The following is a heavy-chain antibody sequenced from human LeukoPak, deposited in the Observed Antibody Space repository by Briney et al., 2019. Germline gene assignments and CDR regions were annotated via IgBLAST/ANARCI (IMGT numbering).Heavy chain of an antibody. Sequence: GGSLRLSCAASAFTFSSYGMHWVRQAAGKGLEWVAVISYDGSDKYYADSVKGRFTISRDNSKNTVYLQMNNLRGDDTAVYYCAKDISGGDCPDYWGQGTLVTVSS. CDR2: ISYDGSDK. D-gene: IGHD2-21*02. V-gene: IGHV3-30*18. J-gene: IGHJ4*02. CDR1: AFTFSSYG. CDR3: AKDISGGDCPDY.